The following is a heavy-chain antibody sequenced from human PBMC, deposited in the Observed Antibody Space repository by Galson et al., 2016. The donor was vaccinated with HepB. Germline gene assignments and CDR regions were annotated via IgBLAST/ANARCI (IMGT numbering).Heavy chain of an antibody. CDR2: ISSDGAHK. CDR1: GFTFSTYG. CDR3: AREHDGY. Sequence: RLSCAGSGFTFSTYGIHWVRQAPGKGLEWQATISSDGAHKHYADSVKGRFTISRDNSKNMVHLEMNNLRHEDTAFYYCAREHDGYWGQGALVTVSS. D-gene: IGHD3-3*01. V-gene: IGHV3-30*03. J-gene: IGHJ4*02.